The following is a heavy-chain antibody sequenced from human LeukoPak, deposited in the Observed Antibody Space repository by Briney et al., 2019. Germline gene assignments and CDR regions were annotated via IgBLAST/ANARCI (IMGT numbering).Heavy chain of an antibody. V-gene: IGHV1-8*01. CDR1: GYTFTTYD. D-gene: IGHD3-22*01. CDR3: ARGFRSDSSGRKFDC. Sequence: ASVKVSCKASGYTFTTYDINWVRQATGQGLEWMGWMNPHSGNTGYAQNFQGRVTMTRSTSIGTAYMELSSLRSEDTAVYYCARGFRSDSSGRKFDCWGQGTLDTVSS. J-gene: IGHJ4*02. CDR2: MNPHSGNT.